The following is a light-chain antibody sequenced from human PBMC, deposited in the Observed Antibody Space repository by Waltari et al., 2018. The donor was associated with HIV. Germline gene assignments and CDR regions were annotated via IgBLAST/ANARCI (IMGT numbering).Light chain of an antibody. CDR2: QDS. V-gene: IGLV3-1*01. CDR1: KLGDKY. J-gene: IGLJ2*01. Sequence: SYELTQPPSVSVSPGQTARITCSGDKLGDKYACWYQQKPGQSPVLVIYQDSKRPSGIPERFSGSNSGNTATLTISGTQAMDEADYYCQAWDSSTGMVFGGGTKLTVL. CDR3: QAWDSSTGMV.